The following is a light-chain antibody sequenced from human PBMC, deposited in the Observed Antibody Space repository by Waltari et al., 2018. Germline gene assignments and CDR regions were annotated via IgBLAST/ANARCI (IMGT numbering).Light chain of an antibody. CDR1: PTVRAN. CDR2: DAC. J-gene: IGKJ4*01. CDR3: QQYENWPPLP. V-gene: IGKV3-15*01. Sequence: EIVMTQSPATLSVSPGGSAPVSCMASPTVRANLAWYQQRPGQAPRLLIYDACTRATGVPPLFSGTGLGTECALTISSLRSEDFAVYYGQQYENWPPLPFGGGTTVEIK.